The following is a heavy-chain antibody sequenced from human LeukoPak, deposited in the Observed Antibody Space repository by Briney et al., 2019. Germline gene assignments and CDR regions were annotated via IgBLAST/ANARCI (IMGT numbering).Heavy chain of an antibody. CDR2: INPNSGGT. Sequence: ASVKVSCKASGYTFINYGINWVRQAPGQGLEWMGWINPNSGGTNYAQKFQGRVTMTRDTSISTAYMELSRLRSDDTAVYYCAREDYEGSSFGFDYWGQGTLVTVSS. CDR1: GYTFINYG. J-gene: IGHJ4*02. V-gene: IGHV1-2*02. CDR3: AREDYEGSSFGFDY. D-gene: IGHD6-6*01.